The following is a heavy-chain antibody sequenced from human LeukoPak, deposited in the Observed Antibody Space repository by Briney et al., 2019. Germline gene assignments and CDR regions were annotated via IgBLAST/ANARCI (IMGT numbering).Heavy chain of an antibody. CDR2: IYYSGST. V-gene: IGHV4-59*01. Sequence: SETLSLTCTVSGGSISSYYWSWIRQPPGKGLEWIGYIYYSGSTNYNPSLKSRVTISVDTSKNQFSLKLSSVTAADTAVYYCARLWRGFGELLPLDYWGQGTLVTVSS. J-gene: IGHJ4*02. D-gene: IGHD3-10*01. CDR1: GGSISSYY. CDR3: ARLWRGFGELLPLDY.